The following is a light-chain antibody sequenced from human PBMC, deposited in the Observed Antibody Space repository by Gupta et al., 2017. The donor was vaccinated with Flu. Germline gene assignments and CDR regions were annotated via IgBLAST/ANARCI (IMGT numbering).Light chain of an antibody. CDR2: DAS. V-gene: IGKV3-15*01. CDR3: HQYNNRPPGT. CDR1: QSVTST. J-gene: IGKJ1*01. Sequence: RATLSCRPSQSVTSTWAGYQQQPGQPPRLLIYDASTRATGMPARFSGSGSWTEFTLTISSLQSEDFAFYYCHQYNNRPPGTFGQGTKV.